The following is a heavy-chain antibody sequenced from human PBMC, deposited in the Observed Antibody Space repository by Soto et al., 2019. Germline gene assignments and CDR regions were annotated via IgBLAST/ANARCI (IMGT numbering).Heavy chain of an antibody. V-gene: IGHV3-53*01. CDR1: GFTVSSNY. CDR2: IFSADNT. CDR3: AITGAGYYIV. Sequence: GGSLRLSCAASGFTVSSNYLSWVRQAPGKGLEWVSVIFSADNTHYADSVKGRFTISRDNSKNTVFLQMNSLRAEDTAVYYCAITGAGYYIVWGQGIPVTVSS. J-gene: IGHJ4*02. D-gene: IGHD3-3*01.